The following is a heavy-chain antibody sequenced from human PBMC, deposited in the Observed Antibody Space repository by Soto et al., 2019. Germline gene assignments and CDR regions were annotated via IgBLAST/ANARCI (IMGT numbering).Heavy chain of an antibody. J-gene: IGHJ6*02. V-gene: IGHV3-30*18. CDR3: AKDYYDSSGYYVYYYYGMDV. D-gene: IGHD3-22*01. CDR1: GFTFSSYG. Sequence: GGSLRLSCAASGFTFSSYGMHWVRQAPGKGLEWVAVISYDGSNKYYADSVKGRFTISRDNSKNTLYLQMNSLRAEGTAVYYCAKDYYDSSGYYVYYYYGMDVWGQGTTVTVSS. CDR2: ISYDGSNK.